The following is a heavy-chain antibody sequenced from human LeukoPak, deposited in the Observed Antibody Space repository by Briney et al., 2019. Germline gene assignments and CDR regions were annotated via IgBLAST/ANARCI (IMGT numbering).Heavy chain of an antibody. D-gene: IGHD6-19*01. V-gene: IGHV3-74*01. CDR3: ARDRGGSGPTTTDY. CDR1: GFSFSSYW. CDR2: ISSDGSNT. J-gene: IGHJ4*02. Sequence: GGSLRLSCAASGFSFSSYWMHWVRQAPGKGLGWVSRISSDGSNTIYADSVKGRFTISRDNAENTLYLQMSSLRAEDSALYYCARDRGGSGPTTTDYWGQGTLVTVSS.